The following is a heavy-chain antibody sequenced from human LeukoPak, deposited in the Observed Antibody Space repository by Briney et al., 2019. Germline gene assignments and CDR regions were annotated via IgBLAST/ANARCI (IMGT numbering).Heavy chain of an antibody. CDR3: ARDTLHEGATIIDY. CDR2: IYYSGST. J-gene: IGHJ4*02. Sequence: SETLSLTCTVSGGSISSYYWSWIRQPPGKGLEWIGYIYYSGSTNYNPSLKSRVTISVDTSKNQFSLKLSSVTAADTAVYYCARDTLHEGATIIDYWGQGTLVTVSS. CDR1: GGSISSYY. D-gene: IGHD1-26*01. V-gene: IGHV4-59*12.